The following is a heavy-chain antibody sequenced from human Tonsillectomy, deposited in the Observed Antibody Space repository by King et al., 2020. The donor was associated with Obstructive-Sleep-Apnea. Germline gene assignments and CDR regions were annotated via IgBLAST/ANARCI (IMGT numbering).Heavy chain of an antibody. CDR2: ISYDGTNK. CDR3: ARDESIIAVDHYFEY. D-gene: IGHD6-19*01. Sequence: VQLVESGGGVVQPGRSLRLSCAASGFTFSNYAMHWVRQAPGKGLEWVALISYDGTNKYYADSVKGRFTISRDNSKNTLYLQMNSLRAEDTAVYYCARDESIIAVDHYFEYWGQGSLVTVSS. J-gene: IGHJ4*02. CDR1: GFTFSNYA. V-gene: IGHV3-30*04.